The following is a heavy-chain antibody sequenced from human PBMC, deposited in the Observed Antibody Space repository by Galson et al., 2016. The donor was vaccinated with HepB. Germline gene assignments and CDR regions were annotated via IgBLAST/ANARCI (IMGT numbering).Heavy chain of an antibody. Sequence: SLRLSCAASGFSFSTYAMSWVRQAPGKGLEWVSAITGNFDSTYYADSVKGRFTISRDNSKNTLYLQMNSLRAEDTAVYYCAKDRGDYPRYFDYGGQGTLVTVSS. D-gene: IGHD4-17*01. V-gene: IGHV3-23*01. CDR1: GFSFSTYA. CDR2: ITGNFDST. CDR3: AKDRGDYPRYFDY. J-gene: IGHJ4*02.